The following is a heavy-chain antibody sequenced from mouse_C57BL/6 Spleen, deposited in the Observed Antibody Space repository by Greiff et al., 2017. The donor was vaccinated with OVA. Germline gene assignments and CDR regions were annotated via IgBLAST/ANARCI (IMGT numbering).Heavy chain of an antibody. CDR3: VRHVYYDYEGAMDY. D-gene: IGHD2-4*01. CDR1: GFSFNTYA. V-gene: IGHV10-1*01. CDR2: IRSKSNNYAT. Sequence: EVHLVESGGGLVQPKGSLKLSCAASGFSFNTYAMNWVRQAPGKGLEWVARIRSKSNNYATYYADSVKDRFTISRDDSESMLYLQMNNLKTEDTAMYYCVRHVYYDYEGAMDYWGQGTSVTVSS. J-gene: IGHJ4*01.